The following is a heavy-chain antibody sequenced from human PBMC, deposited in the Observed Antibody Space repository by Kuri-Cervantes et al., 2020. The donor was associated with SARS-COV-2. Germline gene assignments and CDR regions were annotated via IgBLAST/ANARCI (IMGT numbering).Heavy chain of an antibody. CDR1: GFTFSSYG. V-gene: IGHV3-30*02. D-gene: IGHD2-2*01. J-gene: IGHJ5*02. CDR2: IRYDGSNK. Sequence: GGSLRLSCAASGFTFSSYGMHWVRQAPGKGLEWVAFIRYDGSNKYYADSVKGRFTISRDNSKNTLYLQMNSPRAEDTAVYYCAKGGYCSSTSCSPRWFDPWGQGTLVTVSS. CDR3: AKGGYCSSTSCSPRWFDP.